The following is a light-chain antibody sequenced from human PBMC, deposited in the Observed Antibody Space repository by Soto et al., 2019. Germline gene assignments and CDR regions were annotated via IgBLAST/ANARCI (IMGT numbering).Light chain of an antibody. V-gene: IGKV1-6*01. J-gene: IGKJ2*01. CDR1: QDIRKD. CDR3: LQDYNYPFT. CDR2: GAS. Sequence: AIQMTQSPSSLSASVGDRVTITCRASQDIRKDLAWYQQKPGKAPQILIYGASTLQTGVASRFSGSGSATDFTLTISSLQPEDSAAYYCLQDYNYPFTFGQGPRWISN.